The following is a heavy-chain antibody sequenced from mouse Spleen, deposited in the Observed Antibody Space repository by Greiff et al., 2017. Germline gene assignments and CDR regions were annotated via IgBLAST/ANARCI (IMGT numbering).Heavy chain of an antibody. CDR1: GYTFTSYW. V-gene: IGHV1-74*01. Sequence: QVHVKQPGAELVKPGASVKVSCKASGYTFTSYWMHWVKQRPGQGLEWIGRIHPSDSDTNYNQKFKGKATLTVDKSSSTAYMQLSSLTSEDSAVYYCASDSSGYIYAMDYWGQGTSVTVSS. D-gene: IGHD3-2*01. J-gene: IGHJ4*01. CDR3: ASDSSGYIYAMDY. CDR2: IHPSDSDT.